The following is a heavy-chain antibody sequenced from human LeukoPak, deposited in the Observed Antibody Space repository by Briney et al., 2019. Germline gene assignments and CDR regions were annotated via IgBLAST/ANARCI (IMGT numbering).Heavy chain of an antibody. CDR1: GGSISSSSYH. D-gene: IGHD6-19*01. CDR3: ARAVSGRFDY. CDR2: IYYSGST. J-gene: IGHJ4*02. V-gene: IGHV4-61*05. Sequence: SETLSLTCTVSGGSISSSSYHWGWIRQPPGKGLEWTGYIYYSGSTNYNPSLKSRVTISVNTSKNQFSLKLSSVTAADTAIYYCARAVSGRFDYWGQGTLVTVSS.